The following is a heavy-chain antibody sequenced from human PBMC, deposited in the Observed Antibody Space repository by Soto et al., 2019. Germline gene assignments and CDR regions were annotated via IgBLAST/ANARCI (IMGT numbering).Heavy chain of an antibody. J-gene: IGHJ4*02. D-gene: IGHD3-10*01. CDR3: ARSILWFGELFPDY. CDR1: GGSFSGYY. V-gene: IGHV4-34*01. Sequence: QVQLQQWGAGLLKPSETLSLTCAVYGGSFSGYYWSWIRQPPGKGLEWIGEINHSGSTNYNPSLKSRVPISVDTSKNQFSLKLSSVTAADTAVYYCARSILWFGELFPDYWGQGTLVTVSS. CDR2: INHSGST.